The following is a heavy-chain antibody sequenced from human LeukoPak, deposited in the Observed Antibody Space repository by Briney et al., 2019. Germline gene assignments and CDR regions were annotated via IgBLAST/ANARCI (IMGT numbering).Heavy chain of an antibody. CDR1: GFTFSSYW. Sequence: GGSLRLSCAASGFTFSSYWMSWVRKAPGKGLEWVANIKQDGSEKYYVDSVKGRFTISRDNAKNSLYLQMNSLRAEDTAVYYCARVPSALYYYDSSGHADYWGQGTLVTVSS. J-gene: IGHJ4*02. V-gene: IGHV3-7*01. CDR2: IKQDGSEK. CDR3: ARVPSALYYYDSSGHADY. D-gene: IGHD3-22*01.